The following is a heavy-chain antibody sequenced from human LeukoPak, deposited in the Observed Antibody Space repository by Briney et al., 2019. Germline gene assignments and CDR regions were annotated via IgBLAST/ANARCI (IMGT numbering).Heavy chain of an antibody. V-gene: IGHV4-31*03. CDR3: ARDMTDWWFDP. D-gene: IGHD3-9*01. CDR1: GGSISSGGYY. Sequence: SQTLSLTCTVSGGSISSGGYYWSWICQHPGKGLEWIGYIYYSGSTHYNPSLKSRVTISVDTSKNQFSLKLSSVTAADTAVYYCARDMTDWWFDPWGQGTLVTVSS. J-gene: IGHJ5*02. CDR2: IYYSGST.